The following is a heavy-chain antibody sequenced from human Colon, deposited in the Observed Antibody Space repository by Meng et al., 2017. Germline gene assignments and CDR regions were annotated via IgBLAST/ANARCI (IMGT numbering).Heavy chain of an antibody. CDR3: ARYFYDSRGVTWFDP. V-gene: IGHV4-31*03. Sequence: RPASGPGLVRPSQTLSPTGTVSGGSISSGYYYWSWSRQHPGKGLEWIGYFYFSGNTYYNPSLKSRVSISVDTSKNRFSLNLSSVTAADTAVYYCARYFYDSRGVTWFDPWGQGTLVTVSS. CDR1: GGSISSGYYY. CDR2: FYFSGNT. J-gene: IGHJ5*02. D-gene: IGHD3-22*01.